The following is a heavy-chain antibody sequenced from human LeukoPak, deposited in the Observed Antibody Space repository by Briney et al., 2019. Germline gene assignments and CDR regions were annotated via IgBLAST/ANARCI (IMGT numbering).Heavy chain of an antibody. CDR3: ARERVGYCSSTSCNPYNWFDP. V-gene: IGHV3-66*01. Sequence: GGSLRLSCAAPGFPVSSNYMSWVRQAPGKGLEWVSVIYSGGSTYYADSVKGRFTISRDNSKNTLYLQMNSLRAEDTAVYYCARERVGYCSSTSCNPYNWFDPWGEGTLVTVSS. J-gene: IGHJ5*02. D-gene: IGHD2-2*01. CDR1: GFPVSSNY. CDR2: IYSGGST.